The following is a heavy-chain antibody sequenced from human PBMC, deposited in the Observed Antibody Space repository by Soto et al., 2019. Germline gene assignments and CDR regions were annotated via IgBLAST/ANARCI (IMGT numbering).Heavy chain of an antibody. D-gene: IGHD6-13*01. CDR3: AKVSSSWYAGFFDL. CDR2: INGDGSTT. Sequence: GGSLRLSCAASGFTFSSYWMHWVRQAPGKGLVWVSRINGDGSTTTYADSVKGRFIISRDNAKNMLYLQMNSLTAEDTAVYFCAKVSSSWYAGFFDLWGQGTLVTVSS. CDR1: GFTFSSYW. J-gene: IGHJ4*02. V-gene: IGHV3-74*01.